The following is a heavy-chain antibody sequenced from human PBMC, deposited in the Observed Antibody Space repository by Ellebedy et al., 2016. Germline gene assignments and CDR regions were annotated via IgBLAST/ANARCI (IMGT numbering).Heavy chain of an antibody. J-gene: IGHJ4*02. D-gene: IGHD2-15*01. CDR3: ARVDGYGYFDS. CDR1: GVTMSRGGYS. V-gene: IGHV4-30-2*01. Sequence: SETLSLTCAVSGVTMSRGGYSWSWIRHPPGKGLEWIGNVYHTGSAYYNESLRSRITISVDGSKNHFSLDLRSVTAADTAVYYCARVDGYGYFDSWGQGILVTVSS. CDR2: VYHTGSA.